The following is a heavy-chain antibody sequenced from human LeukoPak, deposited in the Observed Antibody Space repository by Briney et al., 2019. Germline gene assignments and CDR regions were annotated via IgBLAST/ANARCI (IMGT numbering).Heavy chain of an antibody. Sequence: GRSLRLSCAASGFTFSSYGMHWVRQAPGKGLEWVAVISYDGSNKYYADSVKGRFTISRDNSKNTLYLRMNSLRAEDTAVYYCAKTGSSGWSNYYFDYWGQGSLVTVSS. CDR2: ISYDGSNK. J-gene: IGHJ4*02. D-gene: IGHD6-19*01. CDR1: GFTFSSYG. CDR3: AKTGSSGWSNYYFDY. V-gene: IGHV3-30*18.